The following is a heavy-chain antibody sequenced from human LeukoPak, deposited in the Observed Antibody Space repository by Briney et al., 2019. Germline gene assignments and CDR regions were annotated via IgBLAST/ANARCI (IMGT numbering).Heavy chain of an antibody. CDR3: ARADERGYSYGYYYXYMDX. V-gene: IGHV1-8*01. D-gene: IGHD5-18*01. Sequence: ASVKVSCKASGYTFTSYDINWVRQATGQGLEWMGWMNPNSGNTGYAQKFQGRVTMTRNTSISTAYMELSSLRSEDTAVYYCARADERGYSYGYYYXYMDXXGKGTTVTVSS. J-gene: IGHJ6*03. CDR2: MNPNSGNT. CDR1: GYTFTSYD.